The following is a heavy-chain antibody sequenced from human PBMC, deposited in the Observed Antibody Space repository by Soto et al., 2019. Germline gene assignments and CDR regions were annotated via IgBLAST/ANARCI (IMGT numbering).Heavy chain of an antibody. CDR1: GGSVNGGGYY. J-gene: IGHJ6*02. D-gene: IGHD2-21*02. CDR2: IFSDAEI. V-gene: IGHV2-26*01. Sequence: ETLSLTCTVSGGSVNGGGYYWSWIRHPPGKALEWLAHIFSDAEISYSTSMQGRLTLSKDTPGTQVVLTMTNLGPVDTGTYYCVRVNADSYQLYYAMDVWGQGTTVTVSS. CDR3: VRVNADSYQLYYAMDV.